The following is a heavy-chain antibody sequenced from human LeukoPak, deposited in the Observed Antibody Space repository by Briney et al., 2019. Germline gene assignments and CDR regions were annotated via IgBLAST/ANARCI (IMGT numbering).Heavy chain of an antibody. D-gene: IGHD2-21*02. CDR3: ARIYCGGDCLDAAPLSDAFDI. Sequence: HPGGSLRLSCAASGFPFSSYGMHWVRQAPGKGLEWVAVIWYDGSKKYYGDSVKGRFTTSRDNSKNMLYLQVNSLRAEDTAVYYCARIYCGGDCLDAAPLSDAFDIWGQGTLVTVSS. CDR1: GFPFSSYG. J-gene: IGHJ3*02. V-gene: IGHV3-33*01. CDR2: IWYDGSKK.